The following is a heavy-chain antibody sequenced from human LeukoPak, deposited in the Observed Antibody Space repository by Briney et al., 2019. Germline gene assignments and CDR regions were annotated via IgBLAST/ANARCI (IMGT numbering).Heavy chain of an antibody. CDR3: VLCAGGSYYNAAVV. CDR2: ISGSGSADSA. D-gene: IGHD3-10*01. Sequence: GGSLRLSCAASGFTVSSNYMSWVRQAPGKGLEWVSGISGSGSADSAHYADSVKGRFTISRDNSKNTLNLQMHSLRAEDTAVYYCVLCAGGSYYNAAVVWGQGTLVTVSS. CDR1: GFTVSSNY. J-gene: IGHJ4*02. V-gene: IGHV3-53*01.